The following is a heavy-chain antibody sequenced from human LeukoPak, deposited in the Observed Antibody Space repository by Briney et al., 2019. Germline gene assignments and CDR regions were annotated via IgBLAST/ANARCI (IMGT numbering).Heavy chain of an antibody. Sequence: EGSLRLSCAASGFTFSNYAMNWVRQAPGKGLGWVSSITGRGGSTYYADSVKGRFTISRDSSKNTLYLQMNSLRAEDTAVYYCAKGLLVDPGWGQGTLVTVSS. CDR3: AKGLLVDPG. J-gene: IGHJ4*02. V-gene: IGHV3-23*01. CDR2: ITGRGGST. CDR1: GFTFSNYA. D-gene: IGHD2-8*01.